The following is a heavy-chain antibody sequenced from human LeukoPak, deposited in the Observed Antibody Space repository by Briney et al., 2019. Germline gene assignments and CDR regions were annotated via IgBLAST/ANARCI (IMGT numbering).Heavy chain of an antibody. Sequence: PGGSLRLSCAASGFAFSSHAMSWVRQAPGKGLEWVSGISGSGGSTYYADSVKGRFTISRDNSKNTLYLQMNSLRAEDTAVYYCAKLVGVTRANYFDYWGQGTLVTVSS. V-gene: IGHV3-23*01. J-gene: IGHJ4*02. CDR3: AKLVGVTRANYFDY. CDR2: ISGSGGST. CDR1: GFAFSSHA. D-gene: IGHD1-26*01.